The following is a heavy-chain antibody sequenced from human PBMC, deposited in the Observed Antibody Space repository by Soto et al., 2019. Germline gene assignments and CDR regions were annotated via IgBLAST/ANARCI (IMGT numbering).Heavy chain of an antibody. J-gene: IGHJ6*03. D-gene: IGHD6-6*01. CDR2: IFSNDEK. Sequence: SGPTLVNPTETLTLTCTVSGFSLSNARMGVSWICQPPGKALEWLAHIFSNDEKSYSTSLKSRLTISKDTSKSQVVLTMTNMDPVDTATYYCARIRSSSSYYYYYMDVWGKGTTVTVSS. CDR3: ARIRSSSSYYYYYMDV. V-gene: IGHV2-26*01. CDR1: GFSLSNARMG.